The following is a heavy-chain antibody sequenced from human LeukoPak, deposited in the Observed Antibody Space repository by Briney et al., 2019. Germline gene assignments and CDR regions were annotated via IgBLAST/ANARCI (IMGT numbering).Heavy chain of an antibody. D-gene: IGHD1-26*01. J-gene: IGHJ4*02. V-gene: IGHV4-59*07. CDR2: IYYSGST. CDR3: AGGGSYKRPFDY. Sequence: ASDTLSLTCTVSGGPISRYYGSGIRQPPGRGVEWIGYIYYSGSTNYNPSLKSRVTISVDPSKNQFSLKLSSVTAADTAVYYCAGGGSYKRPFDYWGQGTMVTVAS. CDR1: GGPISRYY.